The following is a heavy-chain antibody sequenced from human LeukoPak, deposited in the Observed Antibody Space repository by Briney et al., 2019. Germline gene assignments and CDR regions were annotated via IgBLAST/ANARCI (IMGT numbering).Heavy chain of an antibody. CDR2: INPSGGST. J-gene: IGHJ4*02. CDR1: GYTFTNYY. V-gene: IGHV1-46*01. D-gene: IGHD3-10*01. CDR3: ARVWDGSGSYYIAWGVFDY. Sequence: ASVKVSCKASGYTFTNYYMHWVRQAPGQGLEWMGIINPSGGSTSYAQKFQGRVTMTRDTSTSTVYTELSSLRSEDTAVYYCARVWDGSGSYYIAWGVFDYWGQGTLVIVSS.